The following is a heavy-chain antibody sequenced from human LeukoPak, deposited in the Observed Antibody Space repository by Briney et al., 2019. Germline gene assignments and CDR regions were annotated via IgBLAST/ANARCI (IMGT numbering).Heavy chain of an antibody. CDR1: GFTFSSYW. CDR3: STGSGHAFDI. J-gene: IGHJ3*02. V-gene: IGHV3-74*01. D-gene: IGHD3-10*01. CDR2: INSDGSST. Sequence: GGSLRLSCAASGFTFSSYWMHWVRQVPGKGLVWVSRINSDGSSTSYADSVKGRFTISRDNAKNTLYVQMNSLRAEDTAVYYCSTGSGHAFDIWGQGTMVTVSS.